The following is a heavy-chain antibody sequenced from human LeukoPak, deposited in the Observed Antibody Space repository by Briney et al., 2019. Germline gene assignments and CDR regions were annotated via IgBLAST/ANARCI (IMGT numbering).Heavy chain of an antibody. CDR1: GFTFSSYW. CDR2: IKQDGSEK. CDR3: ARDLGGRDYGDYPAYWFDP. V-gene: IGHV3-7*04. D-gene: IGHD4-17*01. Sequence: GGSLRLSCAASGFTFSSYWMSWVRQAPGKGLEWVANIKQDGSEKYYVDSVKGRFTISRDNAKNSLYLQMNSLRAEDTAVYYCARDLGGRDYGDYPAYWFDPWGQGTLVTVSS. J-gene: IGHJ5*02.